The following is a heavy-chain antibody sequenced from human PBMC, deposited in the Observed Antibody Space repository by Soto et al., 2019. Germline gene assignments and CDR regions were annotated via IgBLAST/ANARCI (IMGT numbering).Heavy chain of an antibody. CDR1: GYTFTSYA. J-gene: IGHJ6*03. CDR3: ARSRDYDLYYMEV. Sequence: ASVKVSCKASGYTFTSYAMHLVRQAPGQRLEWMGWINADNGNTKYSQKFQGRVTITRDTSASTAYMELSSLRSEDTAVYYCARSRDYDLYYMEVWGKGTTVTVSS. D-gene: IGHD6-6*01. CDR2: INADNGNT. V-gene: IGHV1-3*01.